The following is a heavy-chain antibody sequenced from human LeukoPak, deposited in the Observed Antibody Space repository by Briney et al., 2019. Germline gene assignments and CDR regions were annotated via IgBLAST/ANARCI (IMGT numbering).Heavy chain of an antibody. J-gene: IGHJ4*02. D-gene: IGHD6-19*01. CDR2: INSDGSTT. V-gene: IGHV3-74*01. Sequence: TGGSLRLSCAASGFTFSSYWMHWVRQAPGKGLVWVSRINSDGSTTTYADSVKGRFTISRDNAKNTLYLQMNSLRAEDTAVYYCARGRGSGASDYWGQGTLVTVSS. CDR3: ARGRGSGASDY. CDR1: GFTFSSYW.